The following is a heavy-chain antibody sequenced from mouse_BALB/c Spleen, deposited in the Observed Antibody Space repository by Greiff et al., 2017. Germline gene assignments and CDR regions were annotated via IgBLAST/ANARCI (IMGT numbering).Heavy chain of an antibody. Sequence: QVQLKESGPGLVAPSQSLSITCTVSGFSLTSYGVHWVRQPPGKGLEWLGVIWAGGSTNYNSALMSRLSISKDNSKSQVFLKMNSLQTDDTAMYYCASHWDDYAMDYWGQGTSVTVSS. CDR3: ASHWDDYAMDY. D-gene: IGHD4-1*01. CDR1: GFSLTSYG. J-gene: IGHJ4*01. CDR2: IWAGGST. V-gene: IGHV2-9*02.